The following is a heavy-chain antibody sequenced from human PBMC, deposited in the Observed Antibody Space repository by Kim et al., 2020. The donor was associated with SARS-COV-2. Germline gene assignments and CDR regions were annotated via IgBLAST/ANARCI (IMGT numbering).Heavy chain of an antibody. CDR2: IHHSGPT. Sequence: SETLSLTCAVSGGSMNNNIYYWAWMRQFPGKGLEWIGSIHHSGPTYYNPSLTSRLTMSVDTSKNQFSLRLTSVSATDTAVYYCARRNDGRDVFFPFD. J-gene: IGHJ3*01. D-gene: IGHD3-3*01. CDR3: ARRNDGRDVFFPFD. CDR1: GGSMNNNIYY. V-gene: IGHV4-39*01.